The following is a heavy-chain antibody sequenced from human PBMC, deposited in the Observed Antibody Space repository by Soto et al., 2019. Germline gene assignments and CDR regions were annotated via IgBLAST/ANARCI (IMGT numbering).Heavy chain of an antibody. CDR3: ARLVASETGYGMDV. V-gene: IGHV3-21*06. J-gene: IGHJ6*02. D-gene: IGHD3-9*01. Sequence: GGSLRLACAASGFIFSSHNMNWVRQAPGKGLEWVSSITGSSSYIFYADSVKGRFTISRDNAKNTVYLQVNSLRAEDTGVYYCARLVASETGYGMDVWGQGTTVTVSS. CDR1: GFIFSSHN. CDR2: ITGSSSYI.